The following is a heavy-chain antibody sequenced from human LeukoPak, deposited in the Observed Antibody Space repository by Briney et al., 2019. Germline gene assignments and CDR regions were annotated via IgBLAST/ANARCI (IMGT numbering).Heavy chain of an antibody. CDR2: ISGSGNGGST. D-gene: IGHD5-24*01. V-gene: IGHV3-23*01. J-gene: IGHJ4*02. CDR1: GFTFSNYA. CDR3: AKSGYNRFDY. Sequence: GGSLRLSCAASGFTFSNYAMSWVRQAPGKGLEWVSSISGSGNGGSTYYADSVKGRFTISRDNSKNTLYLQMNSLRAEDTAVYYCAKSGYNRFDYWGQGTLVTVSS.